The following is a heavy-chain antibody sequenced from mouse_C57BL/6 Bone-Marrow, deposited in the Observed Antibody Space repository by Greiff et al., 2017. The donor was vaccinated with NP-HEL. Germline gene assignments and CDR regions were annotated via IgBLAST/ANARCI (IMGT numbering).Heavy chain of an antibody. Sequence: EVKLMESGGGLVQPGGSLKLSCAASGFTFSDYGMAWVRQAPRKGPEWVAFISNLAYSIYYADTVTGRFTISRENAKNTLYLEMSSLRSEDTAMYYCARASMRAKRGYWYFDVWGTGTTVTVSS. V-gene: IGHV5-15*01. J-gene: IGHJ1*03. CDR2: ISNLAYSI. D-gene: IGHD2-3*01. CDR3: ARASMRAKRGYWYFDV. CDR1: GFTFSDYG.